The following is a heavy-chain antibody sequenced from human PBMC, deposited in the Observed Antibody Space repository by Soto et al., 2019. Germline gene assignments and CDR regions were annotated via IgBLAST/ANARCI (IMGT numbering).Heavy chain of an antibody. J-gene: IGHJ4*02. CDR1: CVSISSYY. CDR2: IYYSGST. V-gene: IGHV4-59*01. D-gene: IGHD5-12*01. Sequence: SETLSLTCTVSCVSISSYYWSWIRQPPGKGLEWIGYIYYSGSTNYNPSLKSRVTISVDTSKNQFSLKLSSVTAADTAIYFCAREGNLGRWLQPLDFWGQGTLVTVSS. CDR3: AREGNLGRWLQPLDF.